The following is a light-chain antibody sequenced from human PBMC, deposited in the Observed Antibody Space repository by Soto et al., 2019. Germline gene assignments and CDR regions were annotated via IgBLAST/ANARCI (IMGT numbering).Light chain of an antibody. V-gene: IGKV3-15*01. J-gene: IGKJ4*01. CDR3: QHYNNWPPLT. CDR2: GAS. Sequence: EIVMTQSPATLSVSPGERATLSCRVSQSVSSNLAWYQQKPGQAPRLLIYGASTRATGIPARFSGSGSGTEFTLTISSLQSEDFAVYYCQHYNNWPPLTFGGGTKVEIK. CDR1: QSVSSN.